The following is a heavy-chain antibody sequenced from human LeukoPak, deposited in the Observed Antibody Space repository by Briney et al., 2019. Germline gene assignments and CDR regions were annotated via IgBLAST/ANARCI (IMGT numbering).Heavy chain of an antibody. D-gene: IGHD1-26*01. J-gene: IGHJ4*02. V-gene: IGHV4-34*01. CDR3: ARQRVGGSYYFDY. CDR1: GGSFSGYY. CDR2: INHSGST. Sequence: PSETLSLTCAVYGGSFSGYYWSWIRQPPGKGLEWIGEINHSGSTNYNPSLKSRVTISVDTSKNQFSLKLSSVTAADTAVYYCARQRVGGSYYFDYWGQGTLVTVSS.